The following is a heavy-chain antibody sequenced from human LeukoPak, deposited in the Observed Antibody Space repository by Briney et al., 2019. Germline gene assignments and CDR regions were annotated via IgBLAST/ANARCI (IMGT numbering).Heavy chain of an antibody. V-gene: IGHV1-2*02. CDR1: GYTFTGYY. CDR3: ARDYSGYPELWGFDY. J-gene: IGHJ4*02. D-gene: IGHD5-12*01. Sequence: AASVKVSCKASGYTFTGYYMHWVPQAPGHGLEWMGWINPNSRGTNYAQKFQGRVTMTGDTSISTAYMELSRLRSDDTAVYYCARDYSGYPELWGFDYWGQGTLVTVSS. CDR2: INPNSRGT.